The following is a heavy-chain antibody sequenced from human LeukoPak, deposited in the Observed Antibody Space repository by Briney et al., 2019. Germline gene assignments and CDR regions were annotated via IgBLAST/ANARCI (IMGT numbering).Heavy chain of an antibody. J-gene: IGHJ1*01. Sequence: PGGSLRLSCAASGFTFSSYGMHWVRQAPGKGLEWVAVIRYDGSNKYYADSVKGRFTISRDNSKNTLYLQMNSLRGEDTAVYYCAKDGAGYSSGWYAEYFQRWGQGSLVTVSS. V-gene: IGHV3-30*02. D-gene: IGHD6-19*01. CDR1: GFTFSSYG. CDR2: IRYDGSNK. CDR3: AKDGAGYSSGWYAEYFQR.